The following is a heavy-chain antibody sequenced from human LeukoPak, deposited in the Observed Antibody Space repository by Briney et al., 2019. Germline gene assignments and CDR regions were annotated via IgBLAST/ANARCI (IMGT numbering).Heavy chain of an antibody. J-gene: IGHJ6*03. CDR2: IGTAGDT. V-gene: IGHV3-13*01. D-gene: IGHD4-23*01. Sequence: GGSLRLSCAASGFTFSSYDIHWVRQATGKGLEWVSAIGTAGDTYYPGSVKGRFTISRENAKNFLYLQMNSLRAGDTAVYYCARGPGGPYYYYYYMDVWGKGTTVTVSS. CDR1: GFTFSSYD. CDR3: ARGPGGPYYYYYYMDV.